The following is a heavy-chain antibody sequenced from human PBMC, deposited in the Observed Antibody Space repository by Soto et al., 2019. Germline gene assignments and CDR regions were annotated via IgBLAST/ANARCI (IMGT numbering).Heavy chain of an antibody. Sequence: QLQLQESGSGLVKPSQTLSLTCAVSGGSISSGGYSWSWIRQPPGKGLEWIGYIYHSGSTYYNPSLRSRGTITVDRSKNQFCLKMRSVTGADTAVYYCARGYYDSSGYSFHPWFDPLGHGTLVTVSS. CDR2: IYHSGST. CDR1: GGSISSGGYS. D-gene: IGHD3-22*01. V-gene: IGHV4-30-2*01. J-gene: IGHJ5*02. CDR3: ARGYYDSSGYSFHPWFDP.